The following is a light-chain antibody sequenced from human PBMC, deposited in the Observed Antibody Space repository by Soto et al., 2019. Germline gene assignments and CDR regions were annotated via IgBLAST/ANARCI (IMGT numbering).Light chain of an antibody. Sequence: EVGLTQSPGTLSLSPGERATLSCRASQTVSSNHLIWYQQKPGQAPTLLIYGASSRATGIPDRFSGSASGTDFTLTISKLEPEDFAVYYCQHYGSSPPITFGQGTRLEIK. V-gene: IGKV3-20*01. CDR3: QHYGSSPPIT. J-gene: IGKJ5*01. CDR1: QTVSSNH. CDR2: GAS.